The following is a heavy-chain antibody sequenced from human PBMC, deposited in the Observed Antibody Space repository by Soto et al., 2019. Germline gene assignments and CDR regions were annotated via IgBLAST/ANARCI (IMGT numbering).Heavy chain of an antibody. Sequence: EVQLVESGGGLVKPGRSLRLSCTGSGFTFGDYAMNWFRQAPGKGLEWVGFIRSKTYGGTTEYAASVKGRFTISRDDSKSIAYLQMNSLKTEDTAVYYCTREANYYDSGGSYFLPSFDYWGQGTLVTVSS. CDR3: TREANYYDSGGSYFLPSFDY. J-gene: IGHJ4*02. V-gene: IGHV3-49*05. CDR2: IRSKTYGGTT. D-gene: IGHD3-22*01. CDR1: GFTFGDYA.